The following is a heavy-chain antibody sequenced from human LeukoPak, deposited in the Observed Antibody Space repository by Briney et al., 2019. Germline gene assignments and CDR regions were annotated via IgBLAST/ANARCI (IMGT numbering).Heavy chain of an antibody. J-gene: IGHJ4*02. V-gene: IGHV3-48*03. D-gene: IGHD5/OR15-5a*01. Sequence: GSLRLSCAASGFTFSSYEMNWVRQAPGKGLEWVSYISSSGNTIFYADSVKGRFTISRDNAKNSLFLQMNSLRAEDTAVYYCARAALYVQFFYWGQGTLVTVSS. CDR2: ISSSGNTI. CDR3: ARAALYVQFFY. CDR1: GFTFSSYE.